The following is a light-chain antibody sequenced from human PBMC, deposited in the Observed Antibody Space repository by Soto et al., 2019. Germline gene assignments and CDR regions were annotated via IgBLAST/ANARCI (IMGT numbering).Light chain of an antibody. CDR1: SSDVGGYNY. J-gene: IGLJ2*01. Sequence: QSALTQPASVSGSPGQSITISCTGTSSDVGGYNYVSWYQQHPGKAPKVMIYDVSNRPSGVSNRFSGSKSGNTASLTISGLQAEDEADYYCSSYTGSITLFGGGTQLTVL. CDR2: DVS. V-gene: IGLV2-14*01. CDR3: SSYTGSITL.